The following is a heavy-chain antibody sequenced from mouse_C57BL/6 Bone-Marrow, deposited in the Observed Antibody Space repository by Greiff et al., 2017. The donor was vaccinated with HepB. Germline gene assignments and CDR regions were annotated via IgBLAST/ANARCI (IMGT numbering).Heavy chain of an antibody. Sequence: VQLQQSGAELVRPGASVKLSCTASGFNIKDDYMHWVKQRPEQGLEWIGWIDPENGDTEYASKFQGKATITADTSSNTAYLQLSSLTSEDTADYYSTTDYDYDYYAMDYWGQGTSVTVSS. CDR3: TTDYDYDYYAMDY. V-gene: IGHV14-4*01. J-gene: IGHJ4*01. D-gene: IGHD2-4*01. CDR1: GFNIKDDY. CDR2: IDPENGDT.